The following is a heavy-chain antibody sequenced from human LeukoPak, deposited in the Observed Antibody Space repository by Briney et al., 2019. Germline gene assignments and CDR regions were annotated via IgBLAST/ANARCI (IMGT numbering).Heavy chain of an antibody. CDR2: ISYDGSNK. V-gene: IGHV3-30*04. CDR1: GFTFSSYA. Sequence: GRSLRLSCAASGFTFSSYAMHWVRQAPGKGLEWVAVISYDGSNKYYADSVKGRFTISRDNSKNTLYLQMNSLRAEDTAVYYCARGRKTTVTTYYFDYWGQGTLVTVSS. CDR3: ARGRKTTVTTYYFDY. J-gene: IGHJ4*02. D-gene: IGHD4-17*01.